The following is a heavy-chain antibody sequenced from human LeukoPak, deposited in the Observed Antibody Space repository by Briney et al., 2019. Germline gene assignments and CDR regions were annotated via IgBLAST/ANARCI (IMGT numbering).Heavy chain of an antibody. CDR1: GFTFSSYE. CDR2: ISGSGGST. V-gene: IGHV3-23*01. CDR3: AKDISVVTPFRFDP. D-gene: IGHD4-23*01. Sequence: PGGSLRLSCAASGFTFSSYEMNWVRQAPGKGLEWVSYISGSGGSTYYADSVKGRFTISRDNSKNTLYLQMNSLRGEDTAVYYCAKDISVVTPFRFDPWGQGTLVTVSS. J-gene: IGHJ5*02.